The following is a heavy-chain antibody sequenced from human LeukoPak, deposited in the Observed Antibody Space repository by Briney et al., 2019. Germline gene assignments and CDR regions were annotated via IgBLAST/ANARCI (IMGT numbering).Heavy chain of an antibody. CDR1: GYTFTDYY. Sequence: PGASVKVSCKASGYTFTDYYIHWVRQAPGQGLEWMGWINPNSGGTNYAQKSQGRVAMTRDTSISTAYMELSRLRSDDTAVYYCARVTYYYDSSGYGFDYWGQGTLVTVSS. V-gene: IGHV1-2*02. CDR2: INPNSGGT. D-gene: IGHD3-22*01. CDR3: ARVTYYYDSSGYGFDY. J-gene: IGHJ4*02.